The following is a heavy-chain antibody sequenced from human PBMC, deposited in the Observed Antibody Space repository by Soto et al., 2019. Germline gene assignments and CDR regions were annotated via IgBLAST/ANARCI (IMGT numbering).Heavy chain of an antibody. J-gene: IGHJ3*02. CDR2: ISSSSSYI. D-gene: IGHD4-17*01. CDR3: ASTVTTRVVGAFDI. V-gene: IGHV3-21*01. Sequence: PGGSLRLSCAASGFTFSSYSMNWVRQAPGKGLEWVSSISSSSSYIYYADSVKGRFTISRDNAKNSPYLQMNSLRAEDTAVYYCASTVTTRVVGAFDIWGQGTMVTVSS. CDR1: GFTFSSYS.